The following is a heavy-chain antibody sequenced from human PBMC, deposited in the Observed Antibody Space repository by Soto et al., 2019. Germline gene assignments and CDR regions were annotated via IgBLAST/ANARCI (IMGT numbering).Heavy chain of an antibody. CDR1: GGSISSGDYY. CDR3: ARDYMGSSSSGDY. D-gene: IGHD6-6*01. CDR2: IYYSGST. J-gene: IGHJ4*02. V-gene: IGHV4-30-4*01. Sequence: PSETLSRTCTVSGGSISSGDYYWSWILQPPGKGLEWIGYIYYSGSTYYNPSLKSRVTISVDTSKNQFSLKLSSVTAADTAVYYCARDYMGSSSSGDYWGQGTLVTVSS.